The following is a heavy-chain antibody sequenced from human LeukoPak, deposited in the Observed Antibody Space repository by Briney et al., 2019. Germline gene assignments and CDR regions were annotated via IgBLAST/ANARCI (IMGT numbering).Heavy chain of an antibody. CDR2: IYYSGST. V-gene: IGHV4-39*07. Sequence: PSETLPLTCTVSGGSISSSSYYWGWIRQPPGKGLEWIGSIYYSGSTYYNPSLKSRVTISVDTSKNQFSLKLSSVTAADTAVYYCASIGYCSSTSCYLFDYWGQGTLVTVSS. CDR3: ASIGYCSSTSCYLFDY. D-gene: IGHD2-2*01. CDR1: GGSISSSSYY. J-gene: IGHJ4*02.